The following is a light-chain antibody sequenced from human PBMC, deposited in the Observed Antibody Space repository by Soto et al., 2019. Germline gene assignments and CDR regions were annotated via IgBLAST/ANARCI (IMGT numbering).Light chain of an antibody. CDR3: QVWNSSSDPWV. V-gene: IGLV3-21*02. J-gene: IGLJ3*02. CDR1: NIGNKS. CDR2: DDD. Sequence: VVTQPPSVSVAPGQTAMITCGGNNIGNKSVHWYHQRPGQAPVLVVYDDDDRPSGIPERFSGSNSGNTATLTISRVEAGDEADYYCQVWNSSSDPWVFGGGTKLTVL.